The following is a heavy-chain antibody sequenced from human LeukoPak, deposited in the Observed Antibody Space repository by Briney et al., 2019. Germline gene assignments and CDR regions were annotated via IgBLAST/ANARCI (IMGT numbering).Heavy chain of an antibody. CDR3: ARASAAGEIDY. Sequence: SQTLSLTCGISGGSVSSNTVAWIWIRQSPSRGLEWLARAFFRSKWFNDSAIFVTSRISISPDTSKNRISLQLNSVTPDDTAVYYCARASAAGEIDYWGQGTLVTVSS. CDR1: GGSVSSNTVA. CDR2: AFFRSKWFN. J-gene: IGHJ4*02. D-gene: IGHD6-13*01. V-gene: IGHV6-1*01.